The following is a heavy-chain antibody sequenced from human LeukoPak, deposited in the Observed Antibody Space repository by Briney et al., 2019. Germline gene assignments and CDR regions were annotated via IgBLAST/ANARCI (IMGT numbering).Heavy chain of an antibody. J-gene: IGHJ4*02. V-gene: IGHV4-59*08. D-gene: IGHD3-22*01. CDR2: IYYSGST. CDR1: GGSISSYY. CDR3: ARGKVKTYYFDY. Sequence: SETLSLTCTVSGGSISSYYWSWIRQPPGKGLEWIGYIYYSGSTNYNPSLKSRVTISVDTSKNQFSLKLSSVTAADTAVYYCARGKVKTYYFDYWGQGTLVTVSS.